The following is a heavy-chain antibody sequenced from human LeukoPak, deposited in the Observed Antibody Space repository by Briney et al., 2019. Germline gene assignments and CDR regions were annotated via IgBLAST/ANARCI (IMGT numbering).Heavy chain of an antibody. CDR3: AKEGDRGEALYYYMDV. Sequence: GGSLRLSCAASGFMFSDYGMHWVRQAPGKGLEWVAAIWYDGSNIFYADSVKGPFTISRDKSKNALYLQMNSLRAEDTADYYCAKEGDRGEALYYYMDVWGNGTTVTVSS. V-gene: IGHV3-33*03. D-gene: IGHD3-10*01. CDR2: IWYDGSNI. CDR1: GFMFSDYG. J-gene: IGHJ6*03.